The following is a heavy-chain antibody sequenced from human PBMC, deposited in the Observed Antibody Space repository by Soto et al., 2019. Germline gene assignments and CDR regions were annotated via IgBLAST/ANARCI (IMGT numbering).Heavy chain of an antibody. CDR1: GNTFTNYY. Sequence: ASVKVSCKASGNTFTNYYIHWVRQAPGQGLEWMGTINPSGGHTTYAQKFLGRVTMTRDTSTSTLYMELTSLRSEDTAVYYCARGEHVGVVTAAFAPWGQGTLVTVSS. J-gene: IGHJ5*02. V-gene: IGHV1-46*01. CDR2: INPSGGHT. D-gene: IGHD2-21*02. CDR3: ARGEHVGVVTAAFAP.